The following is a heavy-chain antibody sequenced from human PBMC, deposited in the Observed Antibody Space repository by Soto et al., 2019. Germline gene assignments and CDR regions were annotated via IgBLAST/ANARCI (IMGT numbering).Heavy chain of an antibody. D-gene: IGHD4-17*01. CDR1: GGTFSSYA. J-gene: IGHJ5*02. CDR3: SARYYGDWFDP. Sequence: SVKVARKASGGTFSSYAISWVRQAPGQGLEWMGGIIPIFGTANYAQKFQGRVTITADETSRAAYIELRILRSEDTAVSYCSARYYGDWFDPWGQGTVVTVSS. V-gene: IGHV1-69*13. CDR2: IIPIFGTA.